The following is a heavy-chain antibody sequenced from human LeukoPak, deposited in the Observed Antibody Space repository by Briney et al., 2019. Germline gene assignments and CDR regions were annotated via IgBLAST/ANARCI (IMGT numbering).Heavy chain of an antibody. Sequence: GGSLRLSCAASGFTFNRDWTAWVRQAPGKGLEWVANIKEDGSEKNYVDSVKGRFTISRDNAKNSVYLQMNSLRAEDTAVYYCARGLRLGELSLSYWGQGTLVTVSS. D-gene: IGHD3-16*02. J-gene: IGHJ4*02. CDR1: GFTFNRDW. CDR2: IKEDGSEK. V-gene: IGHV3-7*01. CDR3: ARGLRLGELSLSY.